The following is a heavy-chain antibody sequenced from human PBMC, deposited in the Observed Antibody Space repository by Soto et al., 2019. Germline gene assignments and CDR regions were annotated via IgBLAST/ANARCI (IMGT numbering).Heavy chain of an antibody. CDR2: IYTSGST. D-gene: IGHD3-22*01. J-gene: IGHJ5*02. Sequence: QVQLQESGPGLVKPSETLSLTCTVSGGSISSYYWSWLRQPPGKGLEWIGRIYTSGSTNYNPSLQSRVTVLVDTSKNQFSLKLSSVTAADTSVYYCARDYYDSSGYSNWFEPWGQGPLVTVSS. V-gene: IGHV4-4*07. CDR3: ARDYYDSSGYSNWFEP. CDR1: GGSISSYY.